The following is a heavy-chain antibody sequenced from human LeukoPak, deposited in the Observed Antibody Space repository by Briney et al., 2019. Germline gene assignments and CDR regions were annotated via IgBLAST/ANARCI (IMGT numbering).Heavy chain of an antibody. CDR1: GFTFSSYW. V-gene: IGHV3-74*01. CDR3: ARAYDFWSGYHYNWFDP. Sequence: GGSLRLSCAASGFTFSSYWMHWVRQAPGKGLVWVSRINSDGSSTSYADSVKGRFTISRDNAKNTLYLQMNSLRAEDTAVYYCARAYDFWSGYHYNWFDPWGQGTLVTVSS. D-gene: IGHD3-3*01. J-gene: IGHJ5*02. CDR2: INSDGSST.